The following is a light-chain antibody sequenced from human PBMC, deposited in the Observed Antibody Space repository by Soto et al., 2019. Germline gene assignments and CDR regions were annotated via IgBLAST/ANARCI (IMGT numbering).Light chain of an antibody. CDR2: EDD. Sequence: NFMLTQPLSVSDSPGKTVTISCTRSGGSIASHYVRWVQQRPGSAPTTVIYEDDQRPSGVPDRFSGSIDSSSNSASLTISGLKTEDEADYYCQSYDSTNVVFGGGTKVTVL. CDR1: GGSIASHY. CDR3: QSYDSTNVV. J-gene: IGLJ3*02. V-gene: IGLV6-57*04.